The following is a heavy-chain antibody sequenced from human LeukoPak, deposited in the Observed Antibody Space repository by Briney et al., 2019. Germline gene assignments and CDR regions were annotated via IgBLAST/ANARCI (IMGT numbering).Heavy chain of an antibody. J-gene: IGHJ4*02. Sequence: ASAKVSCKASGYTYTNYDISWVRQAPGQGLEWMGWISPYNGNTHYAQKFQGRVTMTTDTSTSTVYMELRSLRSDDTAVYYCAGLGYGANFIHYWGQGTLVTVSS. CDR3: AGLGYGANFIHY. CDR2: ISPYNGNT. CDR1: GYTYTNYD. D-gene: IGHD4-23*01. V-gene: IGHV1-18*01.